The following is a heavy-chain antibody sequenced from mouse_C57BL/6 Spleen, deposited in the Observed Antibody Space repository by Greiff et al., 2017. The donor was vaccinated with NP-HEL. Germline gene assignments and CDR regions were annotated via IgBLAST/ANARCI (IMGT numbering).Heavy chain of an antibody. CDR2: ISSGSSTI. J-gene: IGHJ2*01. V-gene: IGHV5-17*01. CDR3: ARRVGYYGSSYVGYFDY. Sequence: EVKLVESGGGLVKPGGSLKLSCAASGFTFSDYGMHWVRQAPEKGLEWVAYISSGSSTIYYADTVKGRFTISRDNAKNTLFLQMTSLRSEDTAMYYCARRVGYYGSSYVGYFDYWGQGTTLTVSS. D-gene: IGHD1-1*01. CDR1: GFTFSDYG.